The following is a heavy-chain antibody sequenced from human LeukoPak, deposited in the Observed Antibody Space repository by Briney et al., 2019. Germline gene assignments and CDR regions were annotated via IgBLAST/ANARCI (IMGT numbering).Heavy chain of an antibody. CDR2: IYHSGST. J-gene: IGHJ3*02. Sequence: SETLSLTCAVPGGSISSGGYSWSWIRQPPGKGLEWIGYIYHSGSTYYNPSLKSRVTISVDRSKNQFSLKLSSVTAADTAVYYCARDTIAAGLDAFDIWGQGTMVTVPS. CDR3: ARDTIAAGLDAFDI. D-gene: IGHD6-13*01. V-gene: IGHV4-30-2*01. CDR1: GGSISSGGYS.